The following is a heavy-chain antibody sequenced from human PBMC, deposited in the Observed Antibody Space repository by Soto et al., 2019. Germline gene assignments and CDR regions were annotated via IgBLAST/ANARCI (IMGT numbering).Heavy chain of an antibody. CDR1: GYSFTNYG. Sequence: ASVKVSCKASGYSFTNYGIHWVRQAPGQGLQWMGWINAYNGNTKYSQKFQGRVTFTRDTSASTVYMEMSSLRSEDAAVYFCARDLDDILTGPNFDPWGQASLVTVS. CDR3: ARDLDDILTGPNFDP. V-gene: IGHV1-3*01. CDR2: INAYNGNT. D-gene: IGHD3-9*01. J-gene: IGHJ5*02.